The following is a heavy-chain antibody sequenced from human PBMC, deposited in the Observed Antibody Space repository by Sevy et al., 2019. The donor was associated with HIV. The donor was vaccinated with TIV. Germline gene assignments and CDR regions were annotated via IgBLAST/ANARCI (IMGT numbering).Heavy chain of an antibody. CDR1: GLTVSDHY. Sequence: GGSLRLSCAASGLTVSDHYMDWDRQAPGKGLEWVGRTKNKANTYTTEYAADVKGRFTISSDDSWNSMYLQMNSLKTEDTAVYYCVGSNKNYDLNSWGQGTLVTVSS. CDR2: TKNKANTYTT. J-gene: IGHJ4*02. D-gene: IGHD3-3*01. CDR3: VGSNKNYDLNS. V-gene: IGHV3-72*01.